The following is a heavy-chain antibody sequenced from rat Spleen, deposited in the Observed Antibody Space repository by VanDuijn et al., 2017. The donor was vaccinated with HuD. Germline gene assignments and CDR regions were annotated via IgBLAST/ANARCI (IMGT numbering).Heavy chain of an antibody. D-gene: IGHD1-10*01. V-gene: IGHV2-13*01. J-gene: IGHJ2*01. CDR1: GFSLSNYG. Sequence: QVQLKESGPGLVKPSLTLSLTCTVSGFSLSNYGVLWVRQPPGKGLEWMGVIWGGGRTAYNSALKSRLSISRDTSKSQVLLKMNSLQTEDTAMYFCARTTTFDYWGQGVMVTVSS. CDR2: IWGGGRT. CDR3: ARTTTFDY.